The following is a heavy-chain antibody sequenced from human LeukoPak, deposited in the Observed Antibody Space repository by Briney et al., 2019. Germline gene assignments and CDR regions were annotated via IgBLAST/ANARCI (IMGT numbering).Heavy chain of an antibody. J-gene: IGHJ3*02. CDR2: IYYSGST. CDR1: GGSISSSSYY. D-gene: IGHD3-22*01. Sequence: PSETLSLTCTVSGGSISSSSYYWGWIRQPPGKGLEWIGSIYYSGSTYYNPSLKSRVTISVDTSKNQFSLKLSSVTAADTAVYYCARADSSGYYLNDYFDAFDIWGQGTMVTVSS. CDR3: ARADSSGYYLNDYFDAFDI. V-gene: IGHV4-39*07.